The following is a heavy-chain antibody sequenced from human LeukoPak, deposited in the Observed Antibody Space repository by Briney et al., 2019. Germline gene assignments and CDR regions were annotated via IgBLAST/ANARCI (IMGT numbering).Heavy chain of an antibody. J-gene: IGHJ4*02. Sequence: ASVKVSCKASGYTFTGYYMHWLRQAPGQGLEWMGWINPNSGGTNYAQKFQGRVTMTRDTSISTAYMELSRLRSDDTAVYYCARVPSRYCSSTSCYTNFDYWGQGTLVTVSS. CDR1: GYTFTGYY. V-gene: IGHV1-2*02. CDR2: INPNSGGT. CDR3: ARVPSRYCSSTSCYTNFDY. D-gene: IGHD2-2*02.